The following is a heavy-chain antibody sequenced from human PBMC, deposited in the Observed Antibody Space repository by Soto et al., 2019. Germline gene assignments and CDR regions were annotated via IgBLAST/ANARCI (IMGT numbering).Heavy chain of an antibody. Sequence: GGSLRLSCAASGFTFSSYGMHWVRQAPGKGLEWVAVIWYDGSNKFYADSVKGRFTISRDTSKNMLYLQMNTLRAEDTAVYYCARDSGYCSGGSCFEVEDYFYYYIDVWGQGTTVTVSS. V-gene: IGHV3-33*01. CDR1: GFTFSSYG. D-gene: IGHD2-15*01. CDR3: ARDSGYCSGGSCFEVEDYFYYYIDV. J-gene: IGHJ6*02. CDR2: IWYDGSNK.